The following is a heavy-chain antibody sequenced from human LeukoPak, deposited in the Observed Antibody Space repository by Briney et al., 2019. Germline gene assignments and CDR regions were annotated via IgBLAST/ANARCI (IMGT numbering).Heavy chain of an antibody. CDR2: IRSRSNDYAT. V-gene: IGHV3-73*01. CDR1: GFSLSGSA. J-gene: IGHJ4*02. Sequence: QSGGSLRLSCVASGFSLSGSAMHWVRKASGRGLEWVGRIRSRSNDYATAYAASVTGRFTVSRDDSRNTAYLQMHSLKTEDTAVYFCTSISTTAIYWGLGTLVTVSS. D-gene: IGHD1-26*01. CDR3: TSISTTAIY.